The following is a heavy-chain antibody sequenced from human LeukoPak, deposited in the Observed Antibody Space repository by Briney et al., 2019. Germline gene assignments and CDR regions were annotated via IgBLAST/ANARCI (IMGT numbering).Heavy chain of an antibody. D-gene: IGHD3-10*01. V-gene: IGHV3-9*01. CDR2: ISWNSGSI. CDR3: AKGIQIYGSGSYRGPIDY. CDR1: GFTFDDYA. Sequence: GGSLRLSCAASGFTFDDYAMHWVRQAPGKGLEWVSGISWNSGSIGYADSVKGQFTISRDNAKNSLYLQMNSLRAEDTALYYCAKGIQIYGSGSYRGPIDYWGQGTLVTVSS. J-gene: IGHJ4*02.